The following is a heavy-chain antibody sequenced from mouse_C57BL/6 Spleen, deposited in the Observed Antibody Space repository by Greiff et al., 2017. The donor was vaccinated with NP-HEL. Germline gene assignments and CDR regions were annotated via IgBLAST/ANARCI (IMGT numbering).Heavy chain of an antibody. CDR3: ARRYGSSHWYFDV. Sequence: EVQLQQSGPELVKPGASVKIPCKASGYTFTDYNMDWVKQNHGKSLEWIGDINPNNGGTIYNQKFKGKATLTVDKSSSTAYMELRSLTSEDTAVYYCARRYGSSHWYFDVWGTGTTVTVSS. J-gene: IGHJ1*03. V-gene: IGHV1-18*01. D-gene: IGHD1-1*01. CDR1: GYTFTDYN. CDR2: INPNNGGT.